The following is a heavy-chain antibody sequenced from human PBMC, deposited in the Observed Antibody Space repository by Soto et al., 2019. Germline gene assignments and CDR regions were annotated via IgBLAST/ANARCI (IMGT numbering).Heavy chain of an antibody. J-gene: IGHJ6*03. CDR1: GFTFSSYW. Sequence: PGGSLRLSCAASGFTFSSYWMHWVRQAPGKGLVWVSRINSDGSSTGYADSVKDRFTISRDNAKNTLHLHMNSRRAEDTAVYYCARAPTLITIFGVARDYYMDVWGKGTTVTVSS. V-gene: IGHV3-74*01. CDR2: INSDGSST. D-gene: IGHD3-3*01. CDR3: ARAPTLITIFGVARDYYMDV.